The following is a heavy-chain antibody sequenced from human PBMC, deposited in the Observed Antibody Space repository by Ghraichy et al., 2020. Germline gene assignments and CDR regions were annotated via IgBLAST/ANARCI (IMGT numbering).Heavy chain of an antibody. CDR2: INAGNGNT. CDR3: ARDRATVTLSVGWFDP. Sequence: ASVKVSCKASGYTFTSYAMHWVRQAPGQRLEWMGWINAGNGNTKYSQKFQGRVTITRDTSASTAYMELSSLRSEDTAVYYCARDRATVTLSVGWFDPWGQGTLVTVSS. V-gene: IGHV1-3*01. J-gene: IGHJ5*02. CDR1: GYTFTSYA. D-gene: IGHD4-17*01.